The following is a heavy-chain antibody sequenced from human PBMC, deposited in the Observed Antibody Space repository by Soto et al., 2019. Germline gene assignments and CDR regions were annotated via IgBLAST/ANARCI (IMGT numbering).Heavy chain of an antibody. J-gene: IGHJ2*01. CDR3: SFFFFQAEDGIRDTVPVSAFLLNRSSDL. V-gene: IGHV4-34*01. CDR2: INHSERT. D-gene: IGHD2-15*01. Sequence: KGLEKIGEINHSERTNYNPSLKSRVTISVDTSKNQFSLKLSSVTAADTDVYYCSFFFFQAEDGIRDTVPVSAFLLNRSSDL.